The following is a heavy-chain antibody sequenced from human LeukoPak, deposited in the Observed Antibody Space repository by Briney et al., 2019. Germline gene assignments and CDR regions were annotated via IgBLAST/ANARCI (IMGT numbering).Heavy chain of an antibody. CDR1: GGSISSYY. CDR2: IYTSGST. CDR3: ARDPRSSWYDY. J-gene: IGHJ4*02. V-gene: IGHV4-4*07. D-gene: IGHD6-13*01. Sequence: TSETLSLTCTVSGGSISSYYWSWIRQPAGKGLEWTGRIYTSGSTNYNPSLKSRVTMSVDTSKNQFSLKLSSVTAADTAVYYCARDPRSSWYDYWGQGTLVTVSS.